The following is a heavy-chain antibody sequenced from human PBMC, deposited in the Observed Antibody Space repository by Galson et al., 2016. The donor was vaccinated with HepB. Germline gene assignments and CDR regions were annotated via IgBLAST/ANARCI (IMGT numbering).Heavy chain of an antibody. D-gene: IGHD6-19*01. CDR1: GDSFSSGDYY. Sequence: SLTCTVSGDSFSSGDYYWSWIRQHPGKGLEWIGYIFYSGSTFYNPSLKSRVTISVDTSKSQFSLRMNSVTAADTAVYYCASWSGEQWQGEFDYWGRGTLVTVSS. CDR2: IFYSGST. CDR3: ASWSGEQWQGEFDY. V-gene: IGHV4-31*03. J-gene: IGHJ4*02.